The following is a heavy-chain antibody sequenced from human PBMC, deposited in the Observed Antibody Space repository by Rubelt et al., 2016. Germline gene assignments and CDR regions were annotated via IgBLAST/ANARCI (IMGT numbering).Heavy chain of an antibody. CDR3: ARDRTRYSGSYP. J-gene: IGHJ5*02. Sequence: GKGLEWVSAMSGSGGSTYYADSVKGRFTISRDNAKNSLYLQMNSLRAEDTAVYYCARDRTRYSGSYPWGQGTLVTVSS. CDR2: MSGSGGST. V-gene: IGHV3-11*01. D-gene: IGHD1-26*01.